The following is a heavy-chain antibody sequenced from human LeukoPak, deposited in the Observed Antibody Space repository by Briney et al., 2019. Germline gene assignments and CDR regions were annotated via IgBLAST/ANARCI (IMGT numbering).Heavy chain of an antibody. CDR3: ARDYSSGWSDAFDI. J-gene: IGHJ3*02. Sequence: ASVKVSCKASGGTFSSYAIGWVRQAPGQGLEWMGGIIPIFGTANYAQKFQGRVTITTDESTSTAYMELSSLRSEDTAVYYCARDYSSGWSDAFDIWGQGTMVTVSS. CDR1: GGTFSSYA. CDR2: IIPIFGTA. D-gene: IGHD6-19*01. V-gene: IGHV1-69*05.